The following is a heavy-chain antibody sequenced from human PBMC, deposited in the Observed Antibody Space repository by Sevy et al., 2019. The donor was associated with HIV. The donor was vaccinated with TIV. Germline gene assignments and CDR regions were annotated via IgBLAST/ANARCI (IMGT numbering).Heavy chain of an antibody. Sequence: SETLSLTCAVSGGSISSGGYSGSWIRQPPGKGLEWIGYIYHSGSTYYNPSLKSRVTISVDRSKNQFSLKLSSVTAADTAVYYCARGRGATYYDFWSGYRDSLNWFDPWGQGTLVTVSS. CDR2: IYHSGST. CDR3: ARGRGATYYDFWSGYRDSLNWFDP. CDR1: GGSISSGGYS. J-gene: IGHJ5*02. D-gene: IGHD3-3*01. V-gene: IGHV4-30-2*01.